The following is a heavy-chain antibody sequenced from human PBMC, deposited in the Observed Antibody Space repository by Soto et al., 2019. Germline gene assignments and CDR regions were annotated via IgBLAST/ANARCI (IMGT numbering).Heavy chain of an antibody. Sequence: PGGSLRLSCAASGFTFSGYGMHWVRQAPGKGLEWVAVIWYDGSNEYYADSVKGRFTISRDTSKNTLYLQMNSLRAEDTAVYYCARESYSGSYLPLDYWGQGTLVTVSS. V-gene: IGHV3-33*01. CDR1: GFTFSGYG. CDR3: ARESYSGSYLPLDY. D-gene: IGHD1-26*01. CDR2: IWYDGSNE. J-gene: IGHJ4*02.